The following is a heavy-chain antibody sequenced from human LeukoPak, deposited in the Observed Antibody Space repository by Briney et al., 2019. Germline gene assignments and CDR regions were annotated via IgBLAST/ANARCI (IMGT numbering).Heavy chain of an antibody. Sequence: GRSLRLSCAASGFAFSSYAMHWVRQAPGKGLEWVAVIWYDGSNTYYADSVKGRFTISRENSKNTLYLQMNSLRAEDTAVYYCAKDQEYYYMDVWGKGTTVTVSS. CDR1: GFAFSSYA. CDR2: IWYDGSNT. CDR3: AKDQEYYYMDV. V-gene: IGHV3-33*06. D-gene: IGHD3-16*01. J-gene: IGHJ6*03.